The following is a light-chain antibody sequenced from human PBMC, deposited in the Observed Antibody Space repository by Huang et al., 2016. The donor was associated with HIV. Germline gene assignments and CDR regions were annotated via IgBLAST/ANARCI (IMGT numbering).Light chain of an antibody. CDR3: QQRGAWPLT. V-gene: IGKV3-11*01. CDR2: DSF. Sequence: DIVLTQSPATLSLSPGQRATLSCRASQNINNYLVWYQQKPGQAPRLLIYDSFNRATGIPARFSGSGSWTDFTLTIYTLEPEDFAVYYCQQRGAWPLTFGGGTKVEIK. J-gene: IGKJ4*01. CDR1: QNINNY.